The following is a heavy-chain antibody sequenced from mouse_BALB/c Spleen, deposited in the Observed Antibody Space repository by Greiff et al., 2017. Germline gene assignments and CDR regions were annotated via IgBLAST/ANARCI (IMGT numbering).Heavy chain of an antibody. Sequence: EVKLVESGGGLVQPGGSRKLSCAASGFTFSSFGMHWVRQAPEKGLEWVAYISSGSSTIYYADTVKGRFTISRDNPKNTLFLQVTSLRSEDTAMYYCARTDMDYWGQGTSVTVSS. CDR2: ISSGSSTI. V-gene: IGHV5-17*02. CDR1: GFTFSSFG. CDR3: ARTDMDY. J-gene: IGHJ4*01.